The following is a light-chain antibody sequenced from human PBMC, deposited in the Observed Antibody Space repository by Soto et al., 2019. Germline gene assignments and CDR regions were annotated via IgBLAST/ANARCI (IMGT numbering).Light chain of an antibody. Sequence: QSVLTQPPSVSGAPGQRVTISCTGSSSNIGAGYDVHWYQQLPGTAPKLLIYGNSNRPSGVPDRFSGSKSGTSASLAITGLQAEDEADYYSQSCDRSRSDVFGTGTKLTVL. CDR1: SSNIGAGYD. V-gene: IGLV1-40*01. CDR3: QSCDRSRSDV. J-gene: IGLJ1*01. CDR2: GNS.